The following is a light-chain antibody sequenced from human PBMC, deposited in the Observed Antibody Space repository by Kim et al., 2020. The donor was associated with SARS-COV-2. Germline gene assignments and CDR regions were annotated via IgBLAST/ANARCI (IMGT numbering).Light chain of an antibody. V-gene: IGKV1-39*01. Sequence: SASVGDRVTITCRASQNITNYLNWYQLKPGKAPKLLIYAASSLQSGVPSRFSGSGSGTEFTLTISSLQREDFATYYCQQSYRTPYTSGQGTKLEI. CDR2: AAS. CDR1: QNITNY. J-gene: IGKJ2*01. CDR3: QQSYRTPYT.